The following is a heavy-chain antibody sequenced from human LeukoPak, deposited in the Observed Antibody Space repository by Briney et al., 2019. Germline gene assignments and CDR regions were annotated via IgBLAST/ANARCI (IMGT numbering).Heavy chain of an antibody. J-gene: IGHJ4*02. Sequence: SETLSLTCTVSGGSVSSSSYYWDWIRQPPGKGLEWIGNIYYSGSTDYNPSLKSRVTMSVDTSKNQFSLRLSSVTAADTAVYFCARRYCSSASCPFDYWGQGTLVTVSS. V-gene: IGHV4-39*01. CDR2: IYYSGST. D-gene: IGHD2-2*01. CDR1: GGSVSSSSYY. CDR3: ARRYCSSASCPFDY.